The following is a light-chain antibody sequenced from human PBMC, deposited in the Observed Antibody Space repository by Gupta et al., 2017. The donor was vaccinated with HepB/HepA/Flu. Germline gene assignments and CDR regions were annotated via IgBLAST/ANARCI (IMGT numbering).Light chain of an antibody. CDR1: QSVLYTSNNKDY. V-gene: IGKV4-1*01. CDR2: WAS. J-gene: IGKJ2*01. Sequence: EIVMTKSPDYLAVSLGERATINCKSSQSVLYTSNNKDYLAWYQQKPGQPPKLLIYWASTRESGVPDRFSGSGSGTDFTLTISSVEAEDLAVYYCQHYSSTPVTFGQGTKVEIK. CDR3: QHYSSTPVT.